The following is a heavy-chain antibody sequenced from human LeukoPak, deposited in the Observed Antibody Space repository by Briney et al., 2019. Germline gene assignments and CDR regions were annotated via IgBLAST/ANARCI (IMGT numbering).Heavy chain of an antibody. D-gene: IGHD2-15*01. J-gene: IGHJ4*02. Sequence: AGGSLRLSCAASGFTFSSYALHWVRQAPGKGLEWVAVISYDGSNKYYADSVKGRFTISRDNSKNTLYLQMNSLRAEDTAVYYCARGYVVVVAALGGYFDYWGQGTLVTVSS. CDR3: ARGYVVVVAALGGYFDY. CDR2: ISYDGSNK. CDR1: GFTFSSYA. V-gene: IGHV3-30-3*01.